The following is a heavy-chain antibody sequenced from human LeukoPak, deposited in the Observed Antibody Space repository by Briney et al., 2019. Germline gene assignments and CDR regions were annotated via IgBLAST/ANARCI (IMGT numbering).Heavy chain of an antibody. V-gene: IGHV3-23*01. CDR1: GFTFSSYA. CDR2: ISGSGGST. Sequence: GGSLRLSCAASGFTFSSYAMSWVHQAPGKGLEWVSAISGSGGSTYYADSVKGRFTISRDNSKNTLYLQMNSLRAEDTAVYYCAKETYYDSSGYYYPGAFDIWGQGTMVTVSS. D-gene: IGHD3-22*01. J-gene: IGHJ3*02. CDR3: AKETYYDSSGYYYPGAFDI.